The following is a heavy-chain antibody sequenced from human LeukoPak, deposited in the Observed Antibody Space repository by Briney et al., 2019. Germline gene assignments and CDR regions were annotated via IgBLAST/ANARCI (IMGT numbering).Heavy chain of an antibody. CDR3: AKVKRRQYQLLYSLGDAFDI. CDR2: ISGSGGST. J-gene: IGHJ3*02. Sequence: GGSLRLSCAASGFTFSSYSMNWVRQAPGKGLEWVSAISGSGGSTYYADSVKGRFTISRDNSKNTLYLQMNSLRAEDTAVYYCAKVKRRQYQLLYSLGDAFDIWGQGTMVTVSS. V-gene: IGHV3-23*01. D-gene: IGHD2-2*02. CDR1: GFTFSSYS.